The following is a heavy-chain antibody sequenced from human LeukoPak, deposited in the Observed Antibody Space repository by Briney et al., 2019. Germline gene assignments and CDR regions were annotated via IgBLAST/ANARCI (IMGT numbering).Heavy chain of an antibody. V-gene: IGHV3-23*01. D-gene: IGHD3-10*01. J-gene: IGHJ3*02. CDR2: ICGSSGSP. Sequence: GGSLRLSCAAAGFTFSSYAMSWGRQAPREGLEWVSTICGSSGSPYYAASVKRRLTVSRDNSKYTLYLQMNSLRAEDTAIYYCAKALVSYSGWGRNDAFDIWGQGTMVSVSS. CDR1: GFTFSSYA. CDR3: AKALVSYSGWGRNDAFDI.